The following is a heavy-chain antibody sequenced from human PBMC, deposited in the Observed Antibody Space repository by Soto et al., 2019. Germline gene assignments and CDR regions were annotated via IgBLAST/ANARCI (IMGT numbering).Heavy chain of an antibody. J-gene: IGHJ5*02. D-gene: IGHD3-10*02. CDR2: IIPILGIA. CDR1: GGTFSSYT. Sequence: QVQLVQSGAEVKKPGSSVKVSCKASGGTFSSYTISWVRQAPGQGLEWMGRIIPILGIANYAQKFQGRVXIXAXXSTSTAYMELSSLRSEDTAVYYCARDPSITMSGDPWGQGTLVTVSS. CDR3: ARDPSITMSGDP. V-gene: IGHV1-69*08.